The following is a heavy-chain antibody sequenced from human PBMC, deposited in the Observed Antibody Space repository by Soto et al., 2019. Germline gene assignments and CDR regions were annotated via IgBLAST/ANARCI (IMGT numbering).Heavy chain of an antibody. D-gene: IGHD3-10*01. J-gene: IGHJ4*02. V-gene: IGHV4-39*01. CDR2: IYYSGST. CDR1: GGSISSSSYY. Sequence: QLQLQESGPGLVKPSETLSLTCTVSGGSISSSSYYWGWIRQPPGKGLEWIGSIYYSGSTYYNPSLKSRVTISVDTSKNQFSLKLSSVTAADTAVYYCARARITMVRGVIGEFDYWGQGTLVTVSS. CDR3: ARARITMVRGVIGEFDY.